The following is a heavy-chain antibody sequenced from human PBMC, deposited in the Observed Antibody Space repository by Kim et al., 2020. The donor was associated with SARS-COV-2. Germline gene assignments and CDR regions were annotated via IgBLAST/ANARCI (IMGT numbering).Heavy chain of an antibody. Sequence: GGSLRLSCAASGFTFSDYYMSWIRQAPGKGLEWVSYISSSGSTIYYADSVKGRFTISRDNAKNSLYLQMNSLRAEDTAVYYCAREITYYYDSSGYFRWFDPWGQGTLVTVSS. CDR1: GFTFSDYY. D-gene: IGHD3-22*01. V-gene: IGHV3-11*01. CDR3: AREITYYYDSSGYFRWFDP. CDR2: ISSSGSTI. J-gene: IGHJ5*02.